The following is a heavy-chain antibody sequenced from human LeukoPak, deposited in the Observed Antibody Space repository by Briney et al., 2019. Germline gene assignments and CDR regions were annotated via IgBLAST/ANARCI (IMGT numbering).Heavy chain of an antibody. Sequence: GGSLRLSWADSGFTFSSHSLIWVRQAPGKELEWVSSISPDSGYIYYADSVKGRFTISRDNAENSLFLQMNSLGAEDTAVYYCAPFSAVTHYYFDYWGQGTLVTVSS. CDR3: APFSAVTHYYFDY. CDR2: ISPDSGYI. V-gene: IGHV3-21*01. D-gene: IGHD6-13*01. J-gene: IGHJ4*02. CDR1: GFTFSSHS.